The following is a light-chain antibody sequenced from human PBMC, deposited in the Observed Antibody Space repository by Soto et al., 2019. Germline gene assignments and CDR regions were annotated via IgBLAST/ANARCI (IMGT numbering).Light chain of an antibody. J-gene: IGKJ1*01. V-gene: IGKV1D-8*03. Sequence: VIWMTQSPSLLSASTGDRVTISCRMSQGISSYLAWYQQKPGKAPKLLIYDASSLHSGVPSRFTGSGFGTEFTLTISSLQPEDFATYYCQQYHRYSRTFGQGTKVDIK. CDR1: QGISSY. CDR3: QQYHRYSRT. CDR2: DAS.